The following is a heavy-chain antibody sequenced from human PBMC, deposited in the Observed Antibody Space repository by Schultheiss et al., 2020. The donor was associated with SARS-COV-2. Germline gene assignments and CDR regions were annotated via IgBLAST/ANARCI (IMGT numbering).Heavy chain of an antibody. CDR2: INSDGSTT. CDR1: GFSFSSSW. V-gene: IGHV3-74*01. CDR3: VRAGGSSN. J-gene: IGHJ4*02. Sequence: GESLKISCAASGFSFSSSWMHWVRQAPGKGLMWVSRINSDGSTTTYADSVKGRFTISRDNAKSTLYLQMNSLKAEDTAVYYCVRAGGSSNWGQGTLVTVSS. D-gene: IGHD3-10*01.